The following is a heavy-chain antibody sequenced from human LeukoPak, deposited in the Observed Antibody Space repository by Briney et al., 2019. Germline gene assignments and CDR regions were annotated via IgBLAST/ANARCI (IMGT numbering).Heavy chain of an antibody. V-gene: IGHV3-9*01. J-gene: IGHJ4*02. Sequence: GGSLRLSCAASGFTFDDYAMHWVRQAPGKGLEWVSGISWNSGSIGYADSVKGRFTISRDNAKNSPYLQMNSLRAEDTALYYCAKGRYYDSSALDYWGQGTLVTVSS. CDR1: GFTFDDYA. D-gene: IGHD3-22*01. CDR3: AKGRYYDSSALDY. CDR2: ISWNSGSI.